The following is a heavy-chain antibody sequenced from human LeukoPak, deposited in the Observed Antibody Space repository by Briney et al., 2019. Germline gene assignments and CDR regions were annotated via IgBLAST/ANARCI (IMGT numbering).Heavy chain of an antibody. CDR2: IYYSGST. J-gene: IGHJ5*02. CDR1: GDSISSTNYY. CDR3: ARRYCSGGSCYSGTYWFDP. D-gene: IGHD2-15*01. Sequence: KPSETLSLTCTVSGDSISSTNYYWSWIRQPPGKGLEWIGYIYYSGSTNYNPSLKSRVTISVDTSKNQFSLKLSSVTAADTAVYYCARRYCSGGSCYSGTYWFDPWGQGTLVTVSS. V-gene: IGHV4-61*01.